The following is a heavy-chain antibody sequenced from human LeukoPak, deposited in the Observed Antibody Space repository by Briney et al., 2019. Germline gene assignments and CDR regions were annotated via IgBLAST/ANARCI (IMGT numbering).Heavy chain of an antibody. CDR2: ISGSGGST. V-gene: IGHV3-23*01. D-gene: IGHD2-2*01. J-gene: IGHJ4*02. CDR1: GFTFSSYA. Sequence: GGSLRLSCAASGFTFSSYAMSWVRQAPGKGLEWVSAISGSGGSTYYADSVKGRFTVSRDNSRTTVYLQMNSLRAEDTAVYHCAKDLPAAYFDYWGQGTLVTVSS. CDR3: AKDLPAAYFDY.